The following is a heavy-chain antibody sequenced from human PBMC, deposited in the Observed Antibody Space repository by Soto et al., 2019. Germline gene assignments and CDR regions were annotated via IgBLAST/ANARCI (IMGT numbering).Heavy chain of an antibody. Sequence: GGSLRLSCAASGFTFSSYAMHWVRQAPGKGLEYVSAISSNGGSTYYANSVKGRFTISRDNSKNTLYLQMGSLRAEDMAVYYCATVYGGSAGGFDYWGQGTLVTVSS. D-gene: IGHD5-12*01. J-gene: IGHJ4*02. CDR2: ISSNGGST. CDR1: GFTFSSYA. CDR3: ATVYGGSAGGFDY. V-gene: IGHV3-64*01.